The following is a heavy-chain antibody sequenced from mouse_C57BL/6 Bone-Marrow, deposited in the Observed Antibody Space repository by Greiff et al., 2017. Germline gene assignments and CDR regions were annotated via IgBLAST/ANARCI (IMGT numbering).Heavy chain of an antibody. CDR2: ISGGGGNT. D-gene: IGHD4-1*01. CDR3: AQLTGTFFDY. V-gene: IGHV5-9*01. J-gene: IGHJ2*01. CDR1: GFTFSSYT. Sequence: DVHLVESGGGLVKPGGSLKLSCAASGFTFSSYTMSWVRQTPEKRLEWVATISGGGGNTYYPDSVKGRFTISRDNAKNTLYLQMSSLRSEDTALYYCAQLTGTFFDYWGQGTTLTVSS.